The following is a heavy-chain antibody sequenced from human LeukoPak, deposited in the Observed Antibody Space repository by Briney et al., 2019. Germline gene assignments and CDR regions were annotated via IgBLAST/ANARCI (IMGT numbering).Heavy chain of an antibody. CDR1: GYSISSGYY. V-gene: IGHV4-38-2*02. Sequence: PSETLSLTCTVSGYSISSGYYWGWIRQPPGKGLEWIGSIYHSGSTYYNPSLKSRVTISVDTSKNQFSLKLSSVTAADTAVYYCVRASVDTGGAFDVWGQGTLVTVSS. J-gene: IGHJ3*01. CDR3: VRASVDTGGAFDV. CDR2: IYHSGST. D-gene: IGHD2-8*02.